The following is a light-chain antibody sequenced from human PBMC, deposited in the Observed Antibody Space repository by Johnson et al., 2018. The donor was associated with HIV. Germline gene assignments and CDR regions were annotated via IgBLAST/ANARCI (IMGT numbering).Light chain of an antibody. CDR1: SSNIGNNY. CDR3: GAWDSSLSAYV. V-gene: IGLV1-51*01. CDR2: DNN. J-gene: IGLJ1*01. Sequence: SALTQPPLVSAAPGQKVTISCSGSSSNIGNNYVSWYQQLPGTAPKLLIYDNNKRPSGIPDRFSGSKSGTSATLGITVLQTGDEADYYCGAWDSSLSAYVFGTGTQVTV.